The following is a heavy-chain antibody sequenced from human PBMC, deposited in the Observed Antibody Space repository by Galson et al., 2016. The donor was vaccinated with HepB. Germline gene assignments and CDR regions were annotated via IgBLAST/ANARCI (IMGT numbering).Heavy chain of an antibody. CDR2: ITSKANTYAT. CDR1: GFTFSGSA. J-gene: IGHJ5*02. CDR3: TRHISRTDTAMVYGFDP. V-gene: IGHV3-73*01. D-gene: IGHD5-18*01. Sequence: SLRLSCAASGFTFSGSAMHWVRQASGKGLEWVGRITSKANTYATAYAASVNGRFTIPRDDSTNTAYLQMNRLKTEHAAVYYCTRHISRTDTAMVYGFDPWGQGTLVTVSS.